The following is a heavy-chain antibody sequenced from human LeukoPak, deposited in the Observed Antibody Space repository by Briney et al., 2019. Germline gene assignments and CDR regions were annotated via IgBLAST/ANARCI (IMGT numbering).Heavy chain of an antibody. CDR3: ATSGGDYYYYSLDV. CDR2: IIPVLGTT. J-gene: IGHJ6*03. CDR1: GGTFSRYA. D-gene: IGHD3-10*01. V-gene: IGHV1-69*13. Sequence: ASVKVSCKASGGTFSRYAISWVRQAPGQGLKWMGGIIPVLGTTNYAQTFQNKVTITADESTSTTYMELSSLTSEDTAVYYCATSGGDYYYYSLDVWGKGTPVTISS.